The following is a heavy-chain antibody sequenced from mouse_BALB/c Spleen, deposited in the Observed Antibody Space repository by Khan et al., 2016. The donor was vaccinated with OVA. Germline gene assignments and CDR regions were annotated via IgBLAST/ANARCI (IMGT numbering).Heavy chain of an antibody. J-gene: IGHJ3*01. V-gene: IGHV5-6-5*01. CDR3: AREYWFTY. Sequence: EVELVESGGDLVKPGGSLKLSCAASGFTFSNYAMSWVRQTPEKRLEWVASISSGGTTYFPDSVKGRFTISSDNGRNILYLQMSSLRSEDTAMYYCAREYWFTYWGQGTLVTVSA. CDR2: ISSGGTT. CDR1: GFTFSNYA.